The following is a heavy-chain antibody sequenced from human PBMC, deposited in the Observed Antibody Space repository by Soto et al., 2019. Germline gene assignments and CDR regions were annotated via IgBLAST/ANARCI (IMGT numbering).Heavy chain of an antibody. CDR1: GFTFDDYA. V-gene: IGHV3-9*03. Sequence: EVQLEESGGGLVQPGRSLRLSCAASGFTFDDYAMHWVRQAPGKGLEWVSGISWNSGTIGYADSVRGRFTISRDNAKNSLFLQMNSLRAEDMALDYFAKDLEVVATGMDVCGKGTALTLSS. CDR2: ISWNSGTI. J-gene: IGHJ6*03. D-gene: IGHD5-12*01. CDR3: AKDLEVVATGMDV.